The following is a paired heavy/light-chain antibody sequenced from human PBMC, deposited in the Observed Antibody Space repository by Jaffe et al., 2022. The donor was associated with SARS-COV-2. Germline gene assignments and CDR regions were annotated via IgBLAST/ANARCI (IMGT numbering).Light chain of an antibody. Sequence: QSALTQPASVSGSPGQSITISCTGTSNDVGGSDLVSWYQHHPDKAPKLVIYEGTRRPSGVSNRFSGSKSGNTASLTISGLQAEDEADYYCCSYAGADTLVFGAGTKVTVL. CDR2: EGT. J-gene: IGLJ1*01. CDR1: SNDVGGSDL. CDR3: CSYAGADTLV. V-gene: IGLV2-23*01.
Heavy chain of an antibody. D-gene: IGHD3-16*02. V-gene: IGHV1-69*01. J-gene: IGHJ6*03. CDR3: ARDGTHDYAWGSYRGPYGYYYYYMDV. Sequence: QVQLVQSGAEVKKPGSSVKVSCKASGGTFSSYAISWVRQAPGQGLEWMGGIIPFFGTVYYAQKFQGRVTITADESTSTAYLEVSSLRSEDTAMYYCARDGTHDYAWGSYRGPYGYYYYYMDVWGKGTTVTVSS. CDR2: IIPFFGTV. CDR1: GGTFSSYA.